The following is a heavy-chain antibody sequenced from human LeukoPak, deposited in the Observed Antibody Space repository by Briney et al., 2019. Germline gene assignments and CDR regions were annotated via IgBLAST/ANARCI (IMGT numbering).Heavy chain of an antibody. J-gene: IGHJ3*02. CDR3: ARGSYCSSTSCPLRAFDI. D-gene: IGHD2-2*01. CDR2: ISSSSSTI. Sequence: GGSLRLSCAASGFTFSTYNMNWVRQAPGKGLEWVSYISSSSSTIYYADSVKGRFTISRDNAKNSLYLQMNSLRAEDTAVYYCARGSYCSSTSCPLRAFDIWGQGTMVTVSS. CDR1: GFTFSTYN. V-gene: IGHV3-48*04.